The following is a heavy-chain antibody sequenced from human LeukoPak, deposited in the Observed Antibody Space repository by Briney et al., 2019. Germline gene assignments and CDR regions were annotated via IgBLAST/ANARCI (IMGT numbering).Heavy chain of an antibody. D-gene: IGHD2-2*02. CDR3: ARVSGDCSSTSCYMDYFDY. Sequence: SETLSLTCAVSGGSISSGGYSWSWIRQPLGKGLEWIGYIYHSGSTYYNPSLKSRVTISVDRSKNQFSLKLSSVTAADTAVYYCARVSGDCSSTSCYMDYFDYWGQGTLVTVSS. CDR1: GGSISSGGYS. V-gene: IGHV4-30-2*01. CDR2: IYHSGST. J-gene: IGHJ4*02.